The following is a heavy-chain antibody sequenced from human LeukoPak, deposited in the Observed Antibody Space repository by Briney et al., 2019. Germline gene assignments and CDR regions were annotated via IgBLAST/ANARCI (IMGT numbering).Heavy chain of an antibody. V-gene: IGHV4-34*01. CDR1: GGSFSGYY. CDR2: INHSGST. Sequence: PSETLSLTCVVYGGSFSGYYWSWIRQPPGKGLEWIGEINHSGSTNYNPSPKSRVTISLDTSKNQFSLKLNSVTAADTAVYYCARDTIAARCYDYWGRGTLVTVSS. D-gene: IGHD6-6*01. J-gene: IGHJ4*02. CDR3: ARDTIAARCYDY.